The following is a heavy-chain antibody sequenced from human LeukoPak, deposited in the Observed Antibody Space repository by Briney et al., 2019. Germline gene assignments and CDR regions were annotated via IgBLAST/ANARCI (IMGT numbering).Heavy chain of an antibody. CDR1: GFTFGDYA. V-gene: IGHV3-49*03. CDR2: IRSKAYGGTT. D-gene: IGHD3-3*01. CDR3: TREGKTYYDFWSGYYTAKWFDP. Sequence: GGPLRLSCTASGFTFGDYAMSWFRQAPGKGLEWVGFIRSKAYGGTTEYAASVKGRFTISRDDSKSIAYLQMNSLKTEDTAVYHCTREGKTYYDFWSGYYTAKWFDPWGQGTLVTVSS. J-gene: IGHJ5*02.